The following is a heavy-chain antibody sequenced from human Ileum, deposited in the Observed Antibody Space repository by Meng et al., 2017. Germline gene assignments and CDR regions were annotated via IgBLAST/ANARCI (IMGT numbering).Heavy chain of an antibody. V-gene: IGHV3-72*01. CDR1: GFTFSDHY. D-gene: IGHD4-17*01. CDR3: ARLKGNYGD. CDR2: STNKANSYIT. J-gene: IGHJ4*02. Sequence: DGPLVESGGGLVQPGGSLRLSCAASGFTFSDHYMDWVRQAPGKGLEWVGRSTNKANSYITEYAASVKGRFTISRDDSKDSLYLQMNSLKTEDTAVYYCARLKGNYGDWGQGTLVTVSS.